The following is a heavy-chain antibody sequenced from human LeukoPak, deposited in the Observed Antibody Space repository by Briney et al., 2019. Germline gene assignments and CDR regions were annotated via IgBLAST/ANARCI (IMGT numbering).Heavy chain of an antibody. D-gene: IGHD1-26*01. J-gene: IGHJ4*02. CDR1: GGSVSSGYYY. CDR3: ARDRGWEVFDY. V-gene: IGHV4-61*01. CDR2: MYYSGTT. Sequence: SETLSPTCTVSGGSVSSGYYYWSWIRQSPGRGLEWIGNMYYSGTTTYNPSLKSRVTISRDTSKNQFSLNLSSVTSLDTALYYCARDRGWEVFDYWGQGILVTVSS.